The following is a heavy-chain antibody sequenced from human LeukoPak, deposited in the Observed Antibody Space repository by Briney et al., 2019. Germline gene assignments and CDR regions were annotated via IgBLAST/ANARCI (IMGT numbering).Heavy chain of an antibody. CDR3: ARLRWTQMYFFDS. J-gene: IGHJ4*02. V-gene: IGHV3-7*03. CDR2: IKQDGSEK. D-gene: IGHD5-24*01. Sequence: RPGGSLRLSCAASGFTFSSYWMSWVRQAPGKGLEWVANIKQDGSEKYYVDSVKGRFTISRDNAKNTLYLQMNSLRVEDTAVYYCARLRWTQMYFFDSWGQGSLVTVSS. CDR1: GFTFSSYW.